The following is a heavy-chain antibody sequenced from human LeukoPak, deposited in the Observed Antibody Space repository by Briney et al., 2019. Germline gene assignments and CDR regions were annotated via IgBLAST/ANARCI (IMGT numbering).Heavy chain of an antibody. CDR2: ISYDGSNK. J-gene: IGHJ4*02. V-gene: IGHV3-30*19. CDR1: GFTFSSYG. Sequence: GRSLRLSCAASGFTFSSYGMHWVRQAPGKGLEWVAVISYDGSNKYYADSVKGRFTISRDNSKNTLYLQMDSLRAEDTAVYYCAREGDAESFDYWGQGTLVTVSS. CDR3: AREGDAESFDY.